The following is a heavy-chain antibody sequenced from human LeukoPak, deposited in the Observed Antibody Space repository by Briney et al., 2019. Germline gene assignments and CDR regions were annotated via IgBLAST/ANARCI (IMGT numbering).Heavy chain of an antibody. Sequence: SETLSLTCTVSGGSISSYYWSWIRQPPGKGLEWIGYIYYSGSTNYNPSLKSRVTISVDRSKNQFSLKLSSVTAADTAVYYCARLERQQLIHSVHYHYLDLWGRGTLVTVSS. CDR2: IYYSGST. D-gene: IGHD6-13*01. CDR3: ARLERQQLIHSVHYHYLDL. J-gene: IGHJ2*01. CDR1: GGSISSYY. V-gene: IGHV4-59*12.